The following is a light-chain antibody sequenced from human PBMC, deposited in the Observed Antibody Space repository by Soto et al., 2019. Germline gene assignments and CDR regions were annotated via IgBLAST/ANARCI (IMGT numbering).Light chain of an antibody. J-gene: IGKJ5*01. CDR1: QSVSSY. V-gene: IGKV3-11*01. CDR2: DAS. CDR3: QHYTTSSIT. Sequence: DIVLTQSPATMSLSPGERTNLSCRASQSVSSYLAWYQQKPGQAPRLLIYDASNRATGIPARFSGGGSGTDFTLTISRLEPEDCAVYYCQHYTTSSITFGQGTRLEI.